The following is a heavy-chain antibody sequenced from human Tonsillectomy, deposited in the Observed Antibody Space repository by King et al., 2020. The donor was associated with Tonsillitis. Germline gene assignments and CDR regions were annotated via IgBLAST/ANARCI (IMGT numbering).Heavy chain of an antibody. CDR2: ISFNSGDI. V-gene: IGHV3-9*01. CDR1: GFTFDDYA. D-gene: IGHD1-14*01. CDR3: TKDSSPRIKAHDAFDV. J-gene: IGHJ3*01. Sequence: VQLVESGGGLVQPGRSLRLSCVASGFTFDDYAMHWVRQAPGKGLEWVSGISFNSGDIEYGDSVKGRFTISRDSAKNSLYLEMNSLRAEDTAFYYCTKDSSPRIKAHDAFDVWGQGTLVTVSS.